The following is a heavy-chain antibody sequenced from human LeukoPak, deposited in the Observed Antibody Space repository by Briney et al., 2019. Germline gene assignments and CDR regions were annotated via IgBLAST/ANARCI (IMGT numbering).Heavy chain of an antibody. D-gene: IGHD6-19*01. V-gene: IGHV3-48*04. CDR2: ISSSGSTI. CDR3: AKDTGAVAVRGAFDI. Sequence: GGSLRLSCAASGFTFNSYAMSWVRQAPGKGLEWVSYISSSGSTIYYADSVKGRFTISRDNAKNSLYLQMNSLRAEDTALYYCAKDTGAVAVRGAFDIWGQGTMVTVSS. J-gene: IGHJ3*02. CDR1: GFTFNSYA.